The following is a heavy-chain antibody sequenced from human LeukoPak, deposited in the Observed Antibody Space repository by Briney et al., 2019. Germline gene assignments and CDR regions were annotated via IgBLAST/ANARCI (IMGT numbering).Heavy chain of an antibody. J-gene: IGHJ6*03. D-gene: IGHD3-3*01. V-gene: IGHV3-48*03. CDR1: GFTFSSYE. CDR2: LSRSGSTM. CDR3: AREAQITTSAVAHTFYYMDI. Sequence: PGGSLRLSCEASGFTFSSYEMNWVRQAPGKGLEWVSYLSRSGSTMYYADTVKGRFTISRDNSKNSLYLQMHSLRAEDTAVYYCAREAQITTSAVAHTFYYMDIWGKGATITVSS.